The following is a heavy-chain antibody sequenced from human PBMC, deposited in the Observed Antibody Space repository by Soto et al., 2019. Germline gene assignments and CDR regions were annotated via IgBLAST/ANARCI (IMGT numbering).Heavy chain of an antibody. CDR3: AKEGGYYGSGSYSVGENYYGMDV. J-gene: IGHJ6*02. V-gene: IGHV3-30*18. D-gene: IGHD3-10*01. Sequence: QVQLVESGGGVVQPGRSLRLSCAASGFTFSSYGMHWVRQAPGKGLEWVAVISYDGSNKYYADSVKGRFTISRDNSKNTLYLQWDSLRAEDTAVYYCAKEGGYYGSGSYSVGENYYGMDVWGQGTTVTVSS. CDR1: GFTFSSYG. CDR2: ISYDGSNK.